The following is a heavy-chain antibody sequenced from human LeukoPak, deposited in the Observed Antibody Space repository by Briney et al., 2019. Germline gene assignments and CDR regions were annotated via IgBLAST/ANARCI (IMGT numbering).Heavy chain of an antibody. CDR2: NYYSGST. CDR3: ARHDKNPNSSGYYYYY. CDR1: GGSISSYY. V-gene: IGHV4-59*08. D-gene: IGHD3-22*01. J-gene: IGHJ4*02. Sequence: PSETLSLTCTVSGGSISSYYWSWLRQPPGKGLEWIGYNYYSGSTNYNPSLKSRVTISVDTSKNQLSLKLSSVTAADTAVYYCARHDKNPNSSGYYYYYWGEGTLVTVSS.